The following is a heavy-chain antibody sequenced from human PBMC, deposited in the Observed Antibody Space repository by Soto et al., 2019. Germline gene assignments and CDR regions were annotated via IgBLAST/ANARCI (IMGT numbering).Heavy chain of an antibody. CDR1: GYTFTSYA. V-gene: IGHV1-3*01. CDR2: INAGNGNT. CDR3: ARDTIVGATLFDY. Sequence: ASVKVSCKASGYTFTSYAMHWVRQAPGQRLEWMGWINAGNGNTKYSQKFQGRVTITRDTSASTAYMELSSLRSEDTAVYYCARDTIVGATLFDYWGQGTLVTVSS. J-gene: IGHJ4*02. D-gene: IGHD1-26*01.